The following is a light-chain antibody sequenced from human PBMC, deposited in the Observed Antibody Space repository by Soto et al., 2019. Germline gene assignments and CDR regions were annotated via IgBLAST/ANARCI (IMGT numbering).Light chain of an antibody. V-gene: IGKV3-15*01. CDR3: QQYSNWPPFT. CDR1: QSVNTN. CDR2: GAS. Sequence: EIVMTQSPATLSVSPGERATFSCRASQSVNTNLAWYQLKPGQAPRLLVYGASIRATGIPARFSGSGSGTEYSLTISSLQSADSAVYYCQQYSNWPPFTFGQGTRLENK. J-gene: IGKJ5*01.